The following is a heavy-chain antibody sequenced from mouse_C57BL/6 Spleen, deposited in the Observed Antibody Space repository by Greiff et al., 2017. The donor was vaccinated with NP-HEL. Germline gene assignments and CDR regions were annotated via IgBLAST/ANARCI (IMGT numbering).Heavy chain of an antibody. CDR1: GYTFTSYG. J-gene: IGHJ4*01. Sequence: VQLQQSGAELARPGASVKLSCKASGYTFTSYGISWVKQRPGQGLEWIGVIYPRSGNTYYNEKFKGKATLTADKSSSTAYMELRRLTSEDSAVLFCARAPITTVGAEDAVDYWGQGTSVTVSS. V-gene: IGHV1-81*01. CDR3: ARAPITTVGAEDAVDY. CDR2: IYPRSGNT. D-gene: IGHD1-1*01.